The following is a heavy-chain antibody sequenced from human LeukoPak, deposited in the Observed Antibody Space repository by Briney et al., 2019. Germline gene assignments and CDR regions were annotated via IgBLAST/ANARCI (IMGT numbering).Heavy chain of an antibody. CDR2: IDPSDSET. V-gene: IGHV5-51*01. CDR3: ARQTAMGRSGNY. J-gene: IGHJ4*02. CDR1: GYSFTSYW. Sequence: GESLKISCKASGYSFTSYWIGWVRQMPGKGLEWMGIIDPSDSETRYTPSFQGQVTISVDKSLTTADLQWNSLKASDTAMYYCARQTAMGRSGNYWGQGTLVTVSS. D-gene: IGHD5-18*01.